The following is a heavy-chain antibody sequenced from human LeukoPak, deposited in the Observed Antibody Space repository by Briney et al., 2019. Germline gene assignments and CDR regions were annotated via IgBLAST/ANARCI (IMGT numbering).Heavy chain of an antibody. CDR2: IDPSDSET. V-gene: IGHV5-51*01. CDR3: ARQTAMGRSGNY. J-gene: IGHJ4*02. CDR1: GYSFTSYW. Sequence: GESLKISCKASGYSFTSYWIGWVRQMPGKGLEWMGIIDPSDSETRYTPSFQGQVTISVDKSLTTADLQWNSLKASDTAMYYCARQTAMGRSGNYWGQGTLVTVSS. D-gene: IGHD5-18*01.